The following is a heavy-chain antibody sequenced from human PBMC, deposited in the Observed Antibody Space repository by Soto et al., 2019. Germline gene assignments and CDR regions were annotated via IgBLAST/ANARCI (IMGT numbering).Heavy chain of an antibody. D-gene: IGHD3-22*01. V-gene: IGHV1-69*01. CDR1: GGTFSSYA. CDR2: IIPIFGST. CDR3: ASTYDSSGYYLGNNWFDP. J-gene: IGHJ5*02. Sequence: QVQLVQSGAEVKKPGSSVKVSCKASGGTFSSYAISWVRQAPGQGLEWMGGIIPIFGSTNYAQNFQGRVTITADESTSTAYMELSSLRSEDTAVYYCASTYDSSGYYLGNNWFDPWGQGTLVTVSS.